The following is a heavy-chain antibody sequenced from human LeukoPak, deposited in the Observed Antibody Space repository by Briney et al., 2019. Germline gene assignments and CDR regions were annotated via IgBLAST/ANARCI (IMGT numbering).Heavy chain of an antibody. D-gene: IGHD6-13*01. J-gene: IGHJ6*04. CDR3: ARDSSSWYSYGMDV. Sequence: SQTLSLTCTLSGGSLSSVDYYCSWIPQPPGKGLEWIGYIYYSGSTYYTPSLKSRVTISVDTSKNQFSLKLSSVTAADTAVYYCARDSSSWYSYGMDVWGKGTTVTVSS. CDR2: IYYSGST. CDR1: GGSLSSVDYY. V-gene: IGHV4-30-4*01.